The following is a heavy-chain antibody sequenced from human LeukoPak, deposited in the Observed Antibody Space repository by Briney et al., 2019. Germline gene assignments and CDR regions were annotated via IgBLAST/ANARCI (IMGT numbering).Heavy chain of an antibody. CDR2: IIPIFGTA. CDR1: GGTFSSYA. D-gene: IGHD2-15*01. J-gene: IGHJ4*02. Sequence: ASVKVSCKASGGTFSSYAISWVRQAPGQGLEWMGGIIPIFGTANYAQKFQGRVTITADESTSTAYMELSSLRSEDTAIYYCAKDQLNRSCSGGSCSITHDSWGQGTLVTVSS. V-gene: IGHV1-69*13. CDR3: AKDQLNRSCSGGSCSITHDS.